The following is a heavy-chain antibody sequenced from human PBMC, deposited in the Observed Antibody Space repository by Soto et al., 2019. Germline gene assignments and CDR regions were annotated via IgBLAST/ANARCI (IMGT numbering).Heavy chain of an antibody. CDR3: AKDRGFVVVVAARPDY. Sequence: QVQLVESGGGVVQPGRSLRLSCAAPGFTFSSYGMHWVRQAPGKGLEWVAVISYDGSNKYYADSVKGRFTISRDNSKNTLYLQMNSLRAEDTAEYYCAKDRGFVVVVAARPDYWGQGTLVTVSS. CDR1: GFTFSSYG. D-gene: IGHD2-15*01. J-gene: IGHJ4*02. V-gene: IGHV3-30*18. CDR2: ISYDGSNK.